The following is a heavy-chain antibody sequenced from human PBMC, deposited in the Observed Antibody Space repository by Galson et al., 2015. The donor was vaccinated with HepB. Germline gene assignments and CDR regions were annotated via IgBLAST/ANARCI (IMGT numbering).Heavy chain of an antibody. CDR1: GFTFSSYW. CDR2: IKQDGSEK. J-gene: IGHJ4*02. CDR3: ASWGFSRAALFDY. Sequence: SLRLSCAASGFTFSSYWMSWVRQAPGKGLEWVANIKQDGSEKYYVDSVKGRFTISRDNAKNSLYLQMDSLRAEDTAVYYCASWGFSRAALFDYWGQGTLVTVSS. D-gene: IGHD6-25*01. V-gene: IGHV3-7*01.